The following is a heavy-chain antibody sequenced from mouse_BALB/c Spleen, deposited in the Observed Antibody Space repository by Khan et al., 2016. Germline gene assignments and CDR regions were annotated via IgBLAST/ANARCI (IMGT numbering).Heavy chain of an antibody. CDR2: ISYSGTT. J-gene: IGHJ4*01. D-gene: IGHD2-2*01. CDR3: ARWLDAMDY. Sequence: VQLKESGPGLVKPSQSLSLTCTVTGYSITSDYAWNWIRQFPGNKLEWMGYISYSGTTTYNPSLKSRISIIRDTSKNQFFLQLNSVTTEDTATYYCARWLDAMDYWGQGTSVTVSS. CDR1: GYSITSDYA. V-gene: IGHV3-2*02.